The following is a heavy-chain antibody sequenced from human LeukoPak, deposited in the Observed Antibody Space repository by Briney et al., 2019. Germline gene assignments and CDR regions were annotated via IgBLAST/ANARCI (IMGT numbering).Heavy chain of an antibody. Sequence: SETLSLTCTVSGDSISTSGYYWGWIRQPPGKGLEWIGSIYYSGSTYYNPSLKSRVTVSADTSKNQFSLRLSSVTAADTAVYYCARHTADTYYYDSSGYYLTYGYDYWGQGTLVTVSS. J-gene: IGHJ4*02. V-gene: IGHV4-39*01. CDR1: GDSISTSGYY. CDR2: IYYSGST. D-gene: IGHD3-22*01. CDR3: ARHTADTYYYDSSGYYLTYGYDY.